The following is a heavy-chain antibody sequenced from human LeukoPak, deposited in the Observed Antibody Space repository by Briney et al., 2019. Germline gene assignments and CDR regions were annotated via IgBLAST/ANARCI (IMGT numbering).Heavy chain of an antibody. CDR1: GGSISSGGYS. Sequence: SETLSLTCAVSGGSISSGGYSWSWIRQPPGKGLEWIGYIYHSGSTYYNPSLKSRVTISVDRSKNQFSLKLSSVTAADTAVYYCARGRDFDYWGQGTLVTVSS. J-gene: IGHJ4*02. CDR3: ARGRDFDY. V-gene: IGHV4-30-2*01. CDR2: IYHSGST.